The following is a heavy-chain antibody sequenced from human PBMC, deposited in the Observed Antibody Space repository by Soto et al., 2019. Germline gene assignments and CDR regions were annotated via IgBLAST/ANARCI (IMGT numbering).Heavy chain of an antibody. J-gene: IGHJ4*02. V-gene: IGHV4-59*08. Sequence: PSGTLSLTCTVSGGSISSYYWSWIRQPPGKGLEWIGYIYYSGSTNYNPSLKSRVTISVDTSKNQFSLKLSSVTAADTAVYYCARHTTLYGDYAYWGQGTLVTVSS. CDR3: ARHTTLYGDYAY. D-gene: IGHD4-17*01. CDR1: GGSISSYY. CDR2: IYYSGST.